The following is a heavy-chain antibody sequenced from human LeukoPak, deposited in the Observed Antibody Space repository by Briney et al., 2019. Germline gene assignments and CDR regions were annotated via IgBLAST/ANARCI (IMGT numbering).Heavy chain of an antibody. CDR3: ARLYSSGYTNWFDP. D-gene: IGHD6-19*01. J-gene: IGHJ5*02. V-gene: IGHV3-7*03. Sequence: QPGGSLRLSCAASGFTFSSYAMSWVRQAPGKGLEWVANIKQDGSEKYYVDPVKGRFTISRDNAKNSLYLQMNSLRAEDTAVYYCARLYSSGYTNWFDPWGQGTLVTVSS. CDR2: IKQDGSEK. CDR1: GFTFSSYA.